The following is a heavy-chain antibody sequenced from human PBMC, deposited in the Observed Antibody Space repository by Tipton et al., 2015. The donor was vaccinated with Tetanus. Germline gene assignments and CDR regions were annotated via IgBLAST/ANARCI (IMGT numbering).Heavy chain of an antibody. D-gene: IGHD6-19*01. CDR1: GFTFSSYA. Sequence: SLRLSCAASGFTFSSYAMHWVRQAPGKGLEWVAVISYDGSNKYYADSVKGRFTISRDNSKNTLYLQMNSLRAEDTAVYYCARDLSGKSGGGYRMGSSCGMAVWGQGPTAPASS. CDR3: ARDLSGKSGGGYRMGSSCGMAV. J-gene: IGHJ6*02. CDR2: ISYDGSNK. V-gene: IGHV3-30-3*01.